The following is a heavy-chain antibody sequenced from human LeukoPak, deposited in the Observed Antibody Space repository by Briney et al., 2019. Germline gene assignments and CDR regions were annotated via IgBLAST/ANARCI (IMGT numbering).Heavy chain of an antibody. Sequence: GGSLRLSCAASGFTFSSYGMHWVRQAPGKGLEWVSYISSSSSTIYYADSVKGRFTISRDNAKNSLYLQMNSLRAEDTAVYYCARGGDIVVVPAAYFDYWGQGTLVTVSS. V-gene: IGHV3-48*01. J-gene: IGHJ4*02. CDR2: ISSSSSTI. CDR3: ARGGDIVVVPAAYFDY. D-gene: IGHD2-2*01. CDR1: GFTFSSYG.